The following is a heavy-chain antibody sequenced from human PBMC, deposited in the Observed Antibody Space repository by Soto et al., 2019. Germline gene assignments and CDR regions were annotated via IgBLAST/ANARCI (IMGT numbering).Heavy chain of an antibody. J-gene: IGHJ4*02. CDR2: TFYRSKWYN. Sequence: TQPLSLTCASCGDSVSSNSAAWNWTRQSPSRGLEWLGRTFYRSKWYNDYAVSVRGRITINPDTSKNQFSLQLNSVTPEFASVYYCARDDYGANLDYWGQGALVSVSS. CDR3: ARDDYGANLDY. V-gene: IGHV6-1*01. D-gene: IGHD4-17*01. CDR1: GDSVSSNSAA.